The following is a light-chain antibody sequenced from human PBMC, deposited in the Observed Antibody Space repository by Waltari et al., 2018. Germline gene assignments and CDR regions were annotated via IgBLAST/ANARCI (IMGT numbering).Light chain of an antibody. J-gene: IGKJ1*01. CDR2: GAS. V-gene: IGKV3-20*01. CDR1: QSVSRA. Sequence: DIVLTQSPGTLSLSLGERATLSCRASQSVSRALAWYQQKPGQAPRLLIYGASTRATGIPDRFSGSGSGTDFSLTISRLEPYDFAVYYCQHYVRLPATFGQGTTVEI. CDR3: QHYVRLPAT.